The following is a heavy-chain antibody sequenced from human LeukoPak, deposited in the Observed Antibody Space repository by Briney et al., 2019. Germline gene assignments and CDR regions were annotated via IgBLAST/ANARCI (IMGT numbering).Heavy chain of an antibody. CDR2: ISGSGGST. CDR3: ASRPFLLWFDP. J-gene: IGHJ5*02. Sequence: PGRSLRLSCAASGFTFSSYAMHWVRQAPGKGLEWVSAISGSGGSTYYADSVKGRFTISRDNSKNTLYLQMNSLRAEDTAVYYCASRPFLLWFDPWGQGTLVTVSS. CDR1: GFTFSSYA. D-gene: IGHD2/OR15-2a*01. V-gene: IGHV3-23*01.